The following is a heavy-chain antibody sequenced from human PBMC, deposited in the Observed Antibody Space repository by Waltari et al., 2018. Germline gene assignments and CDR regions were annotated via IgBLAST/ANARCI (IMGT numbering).Heavy chain of an antibody. J-gene: IGHJ4*02. CDR2: INAGNGNT. CDR1: GYTFTSYA. Sequence: QLVQSGAEVKKPGASVKVSCKASGYTFTSYAMHWVRQAPGQRLEWMGWINAGNGNTKYSQEFQGRVTITRDTTASTAYMELSSLRSEDMAVYYCAREGRYCSCGSCYHPTPYYFDYWGQGTLVTVSS. D-gene: IGHD2-15*01. V-gene: IGHV1-3*03. CDR3: AREGRYCSCGSCYHPTPYYFDY.